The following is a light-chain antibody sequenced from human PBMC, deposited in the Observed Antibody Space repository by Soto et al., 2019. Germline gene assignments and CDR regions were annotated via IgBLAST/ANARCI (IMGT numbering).Light chain of an antibody. J-gene: IGKJ3*01. CDR1: QSISNS. Sequence: DIQMTQSPSSLSASVGDRVTITCRASQSISNSLNWYQQKPGNAPKVLIYAASNLQSGVPSKFSGSGSGTDFTLTIDSLQPEDFATYYCQKYNSAPLFTFGPGTKVDIK. V-gene: IGKV1-39*01. CDR2: AAS. CDR3: QKYNSAPLFT.